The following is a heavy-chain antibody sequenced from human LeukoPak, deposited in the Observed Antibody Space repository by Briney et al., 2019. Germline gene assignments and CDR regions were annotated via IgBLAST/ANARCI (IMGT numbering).Heavy chain of an antibody. V-gene: IGHV4-59*01. D-gene: IGHD5-24*01. Sequence: PSETLSLTCTVSGGSISSYYWSWIRQPPGKGLEWIGYIYYSGSTNYNPSLKSRVTISVDTSKNQFSLKVTSVTAADTAVYYCARERDGYKGGFDYWGQGTLVIVSS. CDR2: IYYSGST. J-gene: IGHJ4*02. CDR1: GGSISSYY. CDR3: ARERDGYKGGFDY.